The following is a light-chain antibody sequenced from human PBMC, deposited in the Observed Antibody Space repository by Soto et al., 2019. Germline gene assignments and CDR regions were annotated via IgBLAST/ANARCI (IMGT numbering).Light chain of an antibody. V-gene: IGKV1-5*03. CDR1: QSISSW. J-gene: IGKJ3*01. Sequence: DSRMSQSPSTVSATVGDRVTITCRASQSISSWLAWYQQKPGKAPKLLIYKASTLESGVPSRFSGSGSGTEFTLTISSLQTDNFATYYCQQSFTFGPGTKVDIK. CDR2: KAS. CDR3: QQSFT.